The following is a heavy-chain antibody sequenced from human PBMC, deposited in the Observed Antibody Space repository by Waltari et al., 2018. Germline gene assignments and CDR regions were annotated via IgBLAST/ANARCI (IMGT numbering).Heavy chain of an antibody. V-gene: IGHV4-38-2*01. CDR3: ARIVATSYYFDY. Sequence: QVQLQESGPGLVKPSETLSLTCAVPGYSISRGYYWGWIRQPPGKGLEWIGSIYHSGSTYYNPSLKSRVTISVDTSKNQFSLKLSSVTAADTAVYYCARIVATSYYFDYWGQGTLVTVSS. CDR2: IYHSGST. D-gene: IGHD5-12*01. J-gene: IGHJ4*02. CDR1: GYSISRGYY.